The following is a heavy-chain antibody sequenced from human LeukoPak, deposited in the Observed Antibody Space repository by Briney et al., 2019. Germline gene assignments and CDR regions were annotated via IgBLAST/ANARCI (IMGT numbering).Heavy chain of an antibody. CDR3: AKDRRSTADNFDY. V-gene: IGHV3-23*01. Sequence: GGSLRLSCAVSGFAFGSEATSWVRQSPARGLEWVASISPGGGTTYYADSVKGRFTISRDNSKNTLYLQMNSLRAEDTAVYYCAKDRRSTADNFDYWGQGTLVTVSS. D-gene: IGHD3-16*02. CDR2: ISPGGGTT. CDR1: GFAFGSEA. J-gene: IGHJ4*02.